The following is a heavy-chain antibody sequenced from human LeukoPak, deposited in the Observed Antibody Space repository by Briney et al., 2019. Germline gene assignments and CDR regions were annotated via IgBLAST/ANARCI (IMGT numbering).Heavy chain of an antibody. J-gene: IGHJ4*02. D-gene: IGHD5-12*01. CDR1: GFTFSSYW. Sequence: GSLRLSCAASGFTFSSYWMSWVRQAPGKGLEWVANIKQDGSEKYCVDSVKGRFTISRDNAKNSLSLQMNSLRAEDTAVYYCVRDGGVSGYDLLDYWGQGTLVTVSS. V-gene: IGHV3-7*01. CDR2: IKQDGSEK. CDR3: VRDGGVSGYDLLDY.